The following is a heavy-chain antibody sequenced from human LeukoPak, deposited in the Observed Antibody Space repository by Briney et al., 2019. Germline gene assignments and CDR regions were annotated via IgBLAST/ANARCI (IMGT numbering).Heavy chain of an antibody. J-gene: IGHJ4*02. V-gene: IGHV3-30*02. CDR3: AKLTTGTTSSFDY. Sequence: SGRSLRLSCAASGFASSGYGMHWGRQAAGKGLGWVAFIGYDGGNNYYADSVKGRFTISRDNSKNTLYLQMNSLRPEDTALYYCAKLTTGTTSSFDYWGQGTLVTVSS. CDR1: GFASSGYG. CDR2: IGYDGGNN. D-gene: IGHD1-1*01.